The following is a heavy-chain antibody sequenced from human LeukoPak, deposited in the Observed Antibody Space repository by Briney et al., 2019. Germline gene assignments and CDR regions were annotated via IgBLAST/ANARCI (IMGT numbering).Heavy chain of an antibody. J-gene: IGHJ4*02. D-gene: IGHD3-9*01. Sequence: GASLGLSWAASGFTFSNYAMSCVRQAPGKGLEWVSAITGSGGNTYYADSMKGRFTISRDNSKNTVFLQMNSLRAEDTAVYYCAKWGDYDVLTGYYDSDYWGQGTLVTVSS. CDR2: ITGSGGNT. CDR3: AKWGDYDVLTGYYDSDY. CDR1: GFTFSNYA. V-gene: IGHV3-23*01.